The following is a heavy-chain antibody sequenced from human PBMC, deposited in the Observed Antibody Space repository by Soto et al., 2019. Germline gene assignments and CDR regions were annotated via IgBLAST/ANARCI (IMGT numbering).Heavy chain of an antibody. CDR2: ISGSGDST. V-gene: IGHV3-23*01. CDR1: GFTFSSYGMTFSSYA. CDR3: AKVHRLVGGTLVYYGMDV. D-gene: IGHD1-26*01. J-gene: IGHJ6*02. Sequence: EVQLLESGGGSVQPGGSLRLSCAASGFTFSSYGMTFSSYAMSWVRQAPGKGLEWVSTISGSGDSTYYADSVKGRFTISRDNSKNTLFLQMNSLRAGDTALYYCAKVHRLVGGTLVYYGMDVWGQGTTVTVSS.